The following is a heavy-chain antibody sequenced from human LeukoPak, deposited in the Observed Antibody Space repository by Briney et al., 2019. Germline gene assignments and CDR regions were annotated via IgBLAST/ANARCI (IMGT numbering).Heavy chain of an antibody. D-gene: IGHD5-18*01. V-gene: IGHV1-69*05. CDR1: GGTFSSYA. CDR2: IIPIFGTA. CDR3: ARGGDTAMVPARSFDY. J-gene: IGHJ4*02. Sequence: ASVKVSCKASGGTFSSYAISWVRQAPGQGLEWMGGIIPIFGTANYAQKFQGRVTITTDESTSTAYMELSSLRSEDTAVYYCARGGDTAMVPARSFDYWGQGTLVTVSS.